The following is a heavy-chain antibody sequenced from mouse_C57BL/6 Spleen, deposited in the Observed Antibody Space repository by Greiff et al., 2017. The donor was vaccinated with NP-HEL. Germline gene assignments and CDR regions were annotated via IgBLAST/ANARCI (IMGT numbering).Heavy chain of an antibody. Sequence: VQLQQSGAELVKPGASVKLSCTASGFNIKDYYMRWVKQRTEQGLEWIGRIDPEDGETKYAPKFQGKATITADTSSNTAYLQLSSLTSEDTAVYYCASCSSPWYFDVWGTGTTVTVSS. V-gene: IGHV14-2*01. CDR1: GFNIKDYY. J-gene: IGHJ1*03. CDR3: ASCSSPWYFDV. CDR2: IDPEDGET. D-gene: IGHD1-1*01.